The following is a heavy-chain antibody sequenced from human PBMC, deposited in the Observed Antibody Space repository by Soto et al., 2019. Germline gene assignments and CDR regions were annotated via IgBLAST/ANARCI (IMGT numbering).Heavy chain of an antibody. CDR2: ISYDGSNK. J-gene: IGHJ3*02. CDR3: ARPPNLVDIVATIGSGDAFDI. Sequence: GGSLRLSCAASGFTFSSYGMHWVRQAPGKGLEWVAVISYDGSNKYYADSVKGRFTISRDNSKNTLYLQMNSLRAEDTAVYYCARPPNLVDIVATIGSGDAFDIWGQGTMVTVSS. CDR1: GFTFSSYG. D-gene: IGHD5-12*01. V-gene: IGHV3-30*03.